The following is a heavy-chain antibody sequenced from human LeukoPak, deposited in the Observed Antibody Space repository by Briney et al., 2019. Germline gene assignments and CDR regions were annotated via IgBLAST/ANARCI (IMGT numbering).Heavy chain of an antibody. D-gene: IGHD3-3*01. CDR3: ARDRDYDFWSGTTHQFDY. V-gene: IGHV1-8*01. CDR2: MNPNSGNT. J-gene: IGHJ4*02. CDR1: GYTFTSYD. Sequence: ASVKVSCKASGYTFTSYDINWVRQATGQGLEWMGWMNPNSGNTGYAQKFQGRVTMTRNTSISTAYMELSSLRSEDTAVYYCARDRDYDFWSGTTHQFDYWGQGTLVTVSS.